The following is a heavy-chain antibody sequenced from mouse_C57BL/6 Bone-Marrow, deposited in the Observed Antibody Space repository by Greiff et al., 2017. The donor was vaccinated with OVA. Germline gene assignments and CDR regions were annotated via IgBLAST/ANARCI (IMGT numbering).Heavy chain of an antibody. V-gene: IGHV1-19*01. CDR2: INPYNGGT. CDR1: GYTFTDYY. Sequence: EVQLQQSGPVLVKPGASVKMSCKASGYTFTDYYMNWVKQSHGKRLEWIGVINPYNGGTSYNQKFKGKATLTVDKSSSTAYMELNSLTSEDSAVYYCARGSWFGLGLRFAYWGQGTLVTVSA. CDR3: ARGSWFGLGLRFAY. J-gene: IGHJ3*01. D-gene: IGHD3-1*01.